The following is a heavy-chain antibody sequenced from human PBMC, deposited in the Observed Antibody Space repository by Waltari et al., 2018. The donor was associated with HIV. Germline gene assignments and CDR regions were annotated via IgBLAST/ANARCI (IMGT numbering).Heavy chain of an antibody. V-gene: IGHV4-38-2*02. CDR2: PYLTGMP. CDR1: YYPVPNNFYY. CDR3: ARSPFTNVASSRKLGWFDP. Sequence: VQLQESGPGLVKPSETLSLARIVPYYPVPNNFYYWAWICSFPGKGLEWIGSPYLTGMPYYNPSLRSRVAMSLDTSRNQFSLNLTSVPVADTAFYYCARSPFTNVASSRKLGWFDPWGQGKLVTVSS. D-gene: IGHD3-16*01. J-gene: IGHJ5*02.